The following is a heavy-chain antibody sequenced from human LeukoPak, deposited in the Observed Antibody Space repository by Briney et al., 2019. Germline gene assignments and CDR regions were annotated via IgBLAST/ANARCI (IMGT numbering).Heavy chain of an antibody. CDR2: IYYSGST. CDR1: GGSISSSSYY. CDR3: ALRSVLRHFDWSTHPDAFDI. Sequence: PSETLSLTCTVSGGSISSSSYYWGWIRQPPGKGLEWIGSIYYSGSTYYNPSLKSRVTISVDTSKNQFSLKLSSVTAADTAVYYCALRSVLRHFDWSTHPDAFDIWGQGTMITVSS. J-gene: IGHJ3*02. V-gene: IGHV4-39*01. D-gene: IGHD3-9*01.